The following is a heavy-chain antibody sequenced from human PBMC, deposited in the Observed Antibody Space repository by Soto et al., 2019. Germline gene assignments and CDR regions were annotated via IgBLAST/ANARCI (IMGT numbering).Heavy chain of an antibody. CDR1: GFTFSSYW. J-gene: IGHJ6*02. CDR3: ARVDCSSTSCSLDYYYGMDV. V-gene: IGHV3-74*01. CDR2: INSDGSST. Sequence: EVQLVESGGGLVQPGGSLRLSCAASGFTFSSYWMHWVRQAPGKGLVWVSRINSDGSSTSYADSVKGRLTISRDNAKNTLYLQMNNLRAEDTAVYYCARVDCSSTSCSLDYYYGMDVWGQGTTVTVSS. D-gene: IGHD2-2*01.